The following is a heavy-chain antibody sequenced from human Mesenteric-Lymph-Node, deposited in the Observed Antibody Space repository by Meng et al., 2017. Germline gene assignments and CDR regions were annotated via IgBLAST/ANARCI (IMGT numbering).Heavy chain of an antibody. CDR1: GFTFSSYS. CDR2: ISSSSSYI. J-gene: IGHJ3*02. Sequence: GESLKISCAASGFTFSSYSMNWVRQAPGKGLEWVSSISSSSSYIYYADSVKGRFTISRDNAKNSLYLQMNSLRAEDTAVYYCARGRYYYDSSGYAFDIWGQGTMVTVSS. CDR3: ARGRYYYDSSGYAFDI. V-gene: IGHV3-21*04. D-gene: IGHD3-22*01.